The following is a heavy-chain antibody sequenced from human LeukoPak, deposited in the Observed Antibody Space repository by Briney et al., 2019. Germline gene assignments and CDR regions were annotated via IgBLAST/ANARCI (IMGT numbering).Heavy chain of an antibody. V-gene: IGHV1-18*01. CDR1: GYTFTSYG. CDR3: ARGTRITIFGVVTRMENWFDP. Sequence: ASVKVSCKASGYTFTSYGISWVRQAPGQGLEWMGWISAYNGNTNYAQKLQGRVTMTTDTSTSTAYMELRSLRSDDTAVYYCARGTRITIFGVVTRMENWFDPWGQGALVIVSS. D-gene: IGHD3-3*01. CDR2: ISAYNGNT. J-gene: IGHJ5*02.